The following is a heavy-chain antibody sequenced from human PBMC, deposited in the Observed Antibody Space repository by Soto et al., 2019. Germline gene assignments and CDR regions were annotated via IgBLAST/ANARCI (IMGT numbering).Heavy chain of an antibody. J-gene: IGHJ6*03. V-gene: IGHV1-3*01. D-gene: IGHD2-2*01. CDR2: INAGNGNT. CDR3: ARGVPAAIYYNYYYMDV. Sequence: GASVKVSCKASGYTFTSYAMHWVRQAPGQRLEWMGWINAGNGNTKYSQKFQGRATITRDTSASTAYMELSSLRSEDTAVYYCARGVPAAIYYNYYYMDVWGKGTTVTVSS. CDR1: GYTFTSYA.